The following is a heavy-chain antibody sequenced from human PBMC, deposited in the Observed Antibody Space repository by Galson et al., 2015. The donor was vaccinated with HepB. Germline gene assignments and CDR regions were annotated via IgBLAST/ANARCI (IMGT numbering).Heavy chain of an antibody. CDR2: ISPYNGDI. J-gene: IGHJ5*02. Sequence: SVKVSCKASGYTFSTYSITWVRQAPGQGLEWMGWISPYNGDINDARKFQGRVTMTTDTFTSTAYMELRSLRSDDTAVYYCARGALVGVVGGSQNSWFDPWGQGTLVTVSS. CDR3: ARGALVGVVGGSQNSWFDP. D-gene: IGHD2-15*01. V-gene: IGHV1-18*01. CDR1: GYTFSTYS.